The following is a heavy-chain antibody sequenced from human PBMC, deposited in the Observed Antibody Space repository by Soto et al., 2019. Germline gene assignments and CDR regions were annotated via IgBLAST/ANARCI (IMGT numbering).Heavy chain of an antibody. Sequence: EVQLVQSGAEVKKPGESLKISCTGSGYSFPNYWIAWVRQMPGKGLEWMGMIYPRDSDTKYSPSFQGQFTISADKSISTAYLQWSSLKASDTAMYYCARGYYPMYMDVWGQGTTVTVSS. D-gene: IGHD3-10*01. CDR2: IYPRDSDT. V-gene: IGHV5-51*01. J-gene: IGHJ6*02. CDR3: ARGYYPMYMDV. CDR1: GYSFPNYW.